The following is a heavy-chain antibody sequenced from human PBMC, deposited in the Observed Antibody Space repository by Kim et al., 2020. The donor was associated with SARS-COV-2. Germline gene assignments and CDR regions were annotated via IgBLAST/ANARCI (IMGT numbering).Heavy chain of an antibody. CDR3: ARVAGIAVN. D-gene: IGHD6-19*01. CDR1: GGSISSSSYY. Sequence: SETLSLTCTVSGGSISSSSYYWGWIRQPPGKGLEWIGSIYYSGSTYYNPSLKSRVTISVDTSKNQFSLKLSSVTAADTAVYYCARVAGIAVNWGPGTLVTVSS. J-gene: IGHJ4*01. CDR2: IYYSGST. V-gene: IGHV4-39*01.